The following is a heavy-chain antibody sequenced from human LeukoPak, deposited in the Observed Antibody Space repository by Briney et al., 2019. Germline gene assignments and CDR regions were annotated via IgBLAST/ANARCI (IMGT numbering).Heavy chain of an antibody. J-gene: IGHJ4*02. D-gene: IGHD6-19*01. CDR1: GGSISSYY. V-gene: IGHV4-4*07. CDR3: ARVSSGWYVGRYYFDY. CDR2: IYTSGST. Sequence: SETLSLTCTVSGGSISSYYWSWIRQPAGKGLEWIGRIYTSGSTNYNPSLKSRVTISVDTSKNQFSLKLSSVTAADTAVYYCARVSSGWYVGRYYFDYWGQGTLVTVSS.